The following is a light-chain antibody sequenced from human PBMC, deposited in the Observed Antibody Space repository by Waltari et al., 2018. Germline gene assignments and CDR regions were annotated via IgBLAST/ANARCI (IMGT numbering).Light chain of an antibody. J-gene: IGKJ4*01. CDR3: QQRSNWPLT. Sequence: EIVLTQSPGTLSLSPGERATLSCRASQSVSRTLAWYQQKPGQAPRLLIYDASDRATGIPARFSGSGSGTDFTLTITSLEPEDFAVYYCQQRSNWPLTFGGGTKVEIK. V-gene: IGKV3-11*01. CDR2: DAS. CDR1: QSVSRT.